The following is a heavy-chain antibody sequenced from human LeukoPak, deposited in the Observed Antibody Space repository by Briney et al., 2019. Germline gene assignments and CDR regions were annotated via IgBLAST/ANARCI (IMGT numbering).Heavy chain of an antibody. V-gene: IGHV3-23*01. CDR2: INGGGTT. CDR3: AKIQGYLDV. CDR1: GFTSSTYA. Sequence: PGGSLRLSCAGSGFTSSTYAVSWVRQAPGKRVEWVSGINGGGTTFYGDSVKGRFTISRDSSQDTVYLQMNSLRAEDTAVYYCAKIQGYLDVWGKGTTVTVSS. J-gene: IGHJ6*03.